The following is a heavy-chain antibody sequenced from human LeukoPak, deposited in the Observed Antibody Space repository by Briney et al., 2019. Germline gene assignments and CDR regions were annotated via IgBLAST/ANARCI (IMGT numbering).Heavy chain of an antibody. CDR1: GGTFSSYA. CDR3: AGVSSSLGH. Sequence: SVKVSCTASGGTFSSYAISWVRQAPGQGLEWMGRIIPIFGIANYAQKFQGRVTITADKSTSTAYMELSSLRSEDTAVYYCAGVSSSLGHWGQGILVTVSS. J-gene: IGHJ4*02. D-gene: IGHD6-19*01. V-gene: IGHV1-69*04. CDR2: IIPIFGIA.